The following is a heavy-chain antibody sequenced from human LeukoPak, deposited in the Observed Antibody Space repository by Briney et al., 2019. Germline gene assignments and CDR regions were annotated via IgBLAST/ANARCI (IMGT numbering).Heavy chain of an antibody. V-gene: IGHV3-21*01. J-gene: IGHJ4*02. D-gene: IGHD1-20*01. CDR1: GFTFSSYS. Sequence: GGSLGLSCAASGFTFSSYSMNWVRQAPGKGLEWVSSISSSSSYIYYADSVKGRFTISRDNAKNSLYLQMNSLRAEATAVYYCARDLTRTATLLSYYFDYWGQGTLVTVSS. CDR2: ISSSSSYI. CDR3: ARDLTRTATLLSYYFDY.